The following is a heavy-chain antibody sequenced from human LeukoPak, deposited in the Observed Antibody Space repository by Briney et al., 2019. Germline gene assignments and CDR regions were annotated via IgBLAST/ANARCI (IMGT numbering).Heavy chain of an antibody. V-gene: IGHV3-30-3*01. CDR3: ARAHWGGNAFDI. CDR1: GFTFSSYA. CDR2: ISYDGSNK. J-gene: IGHJ3*02. D-gene: IGHD7-27*01. Sequence: GGSLRLSCAASGFTFSSYAMHWVRQAPGKGLEWVVVISYDGSNKYYADSVKGRFTISRDNSKNTLYLQMNSLRAEDTAVYYCARAHWGGNAFDIWGQGTMVTVSS.